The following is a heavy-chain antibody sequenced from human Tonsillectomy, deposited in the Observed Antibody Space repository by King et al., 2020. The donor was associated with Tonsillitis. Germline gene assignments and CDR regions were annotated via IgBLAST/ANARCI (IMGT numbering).Heavy chain of an antibody. CDR3: AKTLDYDYVWGSYFY. D-gene: IGHD3-16*01. CDR2: ISGSGGST. V-gene: IGHV3-23*04. CDR1: GFTFSSYA. Sequence: VQLVESGGGLVQPGGSLRLSCAASGFTFSSYAMNWVRQAPGKGLEWVSAISGSGGSTYYADSVKGRFTISRDNSKNTLYLQMNSLRAEATAVYYCAKTLDYDYVWGSYFYWGQGSLVTVSS. J-gene: IGHJ4*02.